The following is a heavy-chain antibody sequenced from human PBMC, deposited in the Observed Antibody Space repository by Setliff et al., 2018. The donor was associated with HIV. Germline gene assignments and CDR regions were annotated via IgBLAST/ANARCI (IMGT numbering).Heavy chain of an antibody. CDR3: ARAAAGNTGPFDL. CDR1: DSGTYY. CDR2: VSSRGDT. D-gene: IGHD4-17*01. J-gene: IGHJ4*02. Sequence: SETLPLTCTVSDSGTYYWSWIRQPAGKGLEWIGRVSSRGDTNYNPSLKSRVTMSVDTSKNQFSLKLTSVTASDTAVYYCARAAAGNTGPFDLWGQGSPVTVSS. V-gene: IGHV4-4*07.